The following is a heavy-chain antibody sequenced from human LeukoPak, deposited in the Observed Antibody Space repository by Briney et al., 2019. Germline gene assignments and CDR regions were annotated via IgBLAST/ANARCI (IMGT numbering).Heavy chain of an antibody. CDR3: ARGLPRIAAAGSRPAPLAFDI. V-gene: IGHV4-34*01. CDR2: INHSGST. D-gene: IGHD6-13*01. Sequence: SETLSLTCAVYGGSFSGYYWSWIRQPPGKGLEWIGEINHSGSTNYNPSLKSRVTISVDTSKNQFSLKLSSVTAADTAVYYCARGLPRIAAAGSRPAPLAFDIWGQGTMVTVSS. J-gene: IGHJ3*02. CDR1: GGSFSGYY.